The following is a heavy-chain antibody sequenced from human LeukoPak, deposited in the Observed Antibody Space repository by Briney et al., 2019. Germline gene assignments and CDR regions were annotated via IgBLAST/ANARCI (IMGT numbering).Heavy chain of an antibody. J-gene: IGHJ4*02. D-gene: IGHD3-22*01. CDR3: ATSYDSSGCD. CDR2: IKPVGSLQ. CDR1: GFIFSSFW. Sequence: TGGSLRLSCTASGFIFSSFWMAWVRQAPGKGLEWVANIKPVGSLQFYGDSVKGRFTISRDNAKNSLYLQMNNLRAEDTALYYCATSYDSSGCDWGQGTLVTVSS. V-gene: IGHV3-7*01.